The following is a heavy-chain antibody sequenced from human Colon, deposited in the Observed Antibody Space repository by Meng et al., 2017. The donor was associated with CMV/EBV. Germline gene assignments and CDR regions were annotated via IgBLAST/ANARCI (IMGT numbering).Heavy chain of an antibody. J-gene: IGHJ4*02. CDR2: ISSSGSTI. CDR3: ARESYRFDF. D-gene: IGHD1-26*01. V-gene: IGHV3-48*04. CDR1: GSSFSNSW. Sequence: GESLKISCAASGSSFSNSWMIWVRQAPGKGLEWVSYISSSGSTIYYADSVKGRFTISRDNAKNSLYLQMNSLRAEDTAVYYCARESYRFDFWGQGTLVTVSS.